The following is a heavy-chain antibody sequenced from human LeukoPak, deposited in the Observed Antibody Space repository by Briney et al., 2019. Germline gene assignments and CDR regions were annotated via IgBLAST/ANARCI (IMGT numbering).Heavy chain of an antibody. CDR2: IHHSGNT. J-gene: IGHJ5*02. V-gene: IGHV4-39*01. CDR3: ARPFRVAAGSPFDP. D-gene: IGHD6-13*01. CDR1: GDSISSSGYY. Sequence: KASETLPLTCSVSGDSISSSGYYWDWIRQPPGKGLEWIGSIHHSGNTNYNPSLKSRVTISVDTSKNQFSLKLTSVTAADTAVYYCARPFRVAAGSPFDPWGQGTLVTVSS.